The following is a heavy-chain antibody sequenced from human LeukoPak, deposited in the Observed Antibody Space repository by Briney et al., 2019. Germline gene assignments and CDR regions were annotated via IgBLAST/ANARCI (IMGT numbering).Heavy chain of an antibody. D-gene: IGHD6-19*01. CDR2: IYSGGST. Sequence: GGSLRLSCAASGFIFSSYGMSWVRQAPGKGLEWISVIYSGGSTYYADSVKGRFTISRDDSKNTLYLQMNSLRAEDTAIYYCARAQWRTYSYYYMDVWGKGTTVTVSS. CDR3: ARAQWRTYSYYYMDV. CDR1: GFIFSSYG. V-gene: IGHV3-53*01. J-gene: IGHJ6*03.